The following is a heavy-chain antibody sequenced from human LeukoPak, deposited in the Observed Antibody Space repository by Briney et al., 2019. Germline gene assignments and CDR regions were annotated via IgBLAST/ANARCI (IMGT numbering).Heavy chain of an antibody. CDR2: IYTSGST. CDR1: GGSISSGSYY. D-gene: IGHD6-6*01. CDR3: ARESSSDGAFDI. Sequence: PSETLSLTCTVSGGSISSGSYYWSWIRQPAGKGLEWIGRIYTSGSTNYNPSLKSRVTISVDTSKNQFSLKLSSVTAADTAVYYCARESSSDGAFDIWGQGTMVTVSS. V-gene: IGHV4-61*02. J-gene: IGHJ3*02.